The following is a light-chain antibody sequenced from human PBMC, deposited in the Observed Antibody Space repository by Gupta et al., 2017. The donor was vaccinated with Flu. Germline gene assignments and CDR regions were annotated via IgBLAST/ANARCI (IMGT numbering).Light chain of an antibody. CDR1: KLGEKY. Sequence: SYELTQPPSVSVSPGQTASITCSGDKLGEKYACWYQQKPGQSPVLVIYQDTKRPSGSPERFSGSNSGNTATLTVSGTQDRDEADYYCQAWDSSTAVFGGGTRLTVL. CDR2: QDT. V-gene: IGLV3-1*01. J-gene: IGLJ2*01. CDR3: QAWDSSTAV.